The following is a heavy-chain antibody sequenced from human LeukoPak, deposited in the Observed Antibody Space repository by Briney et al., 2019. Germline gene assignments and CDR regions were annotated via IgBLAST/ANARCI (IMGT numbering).Heavy chain of an antibody. D-gene: IGHD1-7*01. CDR2: TVSEIDGGTT. J-gene: IGHJ6*02. Sequence: TGGSLRLSCAASGFTFNYAWMSWVRQVPGKGLEWVGQTVSEIDGGTTDYATPVKGRFTISRDDSKSTLYLQMNSLKIEDTAVYYCTADEDWNYARKDVWGQGATVIVSS. CDR1: GFTFNYAW. CDR3: TADEDWNYARKDV. V-gene: IGHV3-15*04.